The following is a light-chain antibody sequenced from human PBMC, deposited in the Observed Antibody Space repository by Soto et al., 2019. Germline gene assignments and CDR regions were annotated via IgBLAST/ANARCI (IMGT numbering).Light chain of an antibody. CDR2: RNN. CDR1: SSNIGSNY. V-gene: IGLV1-47*01. CDR3: AAWDDSLGGV. J-gene: IGLJ1*01. Sequence: QAVVTQPPSASGTPGQRVTISCSGTSSNIGSNYVYWYQQLPGTAPNLLIYRNNQRPSGVPDRFSGSKSGTSASLAISGLRSEDEADYYCAAWDDSLGGVFGTGTKLTVL.